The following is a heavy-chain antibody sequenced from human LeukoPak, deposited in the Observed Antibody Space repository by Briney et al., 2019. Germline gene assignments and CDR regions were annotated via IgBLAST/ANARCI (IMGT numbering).Heavy chain of an antibody. J-gene: IGHJ4*02. CDR3: GRAHGVVGDFDY. V-gene: IGHV1-3*01. D-gene: IGHD2-15*01. CDR1: GYTFTSYA. Sequence: ASVKVSCKASGYTFTSYAMHWVRQAPGQRLEWMGWINAGNGNTKYSQKFQGRVTITRDTSASTAYMELSSLRSEDTAVYYCGRAHGVVGDFDYGGKGTLSTV. CDR2: INAGNGNT.